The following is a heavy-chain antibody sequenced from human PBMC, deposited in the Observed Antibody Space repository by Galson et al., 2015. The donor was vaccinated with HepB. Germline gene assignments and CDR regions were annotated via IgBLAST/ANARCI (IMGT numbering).Heavy chain of an antibody. J-gene: IGHJ4*02. Sequence: SLRLSCAASGFTFSSYSMNWVRQAPGKGLEWASYISSSSSTIYYADSVKGRFTISRDNAKNSLYLQMNSLRAEDTALYYCAKDGGELYYDSSGYHEFDYWGQGTLVTVSS. D-gene: IGHD3-22*01. CDR2: ISSSSSTI. V-gene: IGHV3-48*01. CDR1: GFTFSSYS. CDR3: AKDGGELYYDSSGYHEFDY.